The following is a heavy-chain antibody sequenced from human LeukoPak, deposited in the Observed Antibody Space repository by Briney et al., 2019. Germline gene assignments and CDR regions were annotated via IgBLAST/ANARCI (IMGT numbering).Heavy chain of an antibody. J-gene: IGHJ4*02. CDR2: IIPIFGTA. V-gene: IGHV1-69*05. CDR1: GGTFSSYA. Sequence: SVKVSCKASGGTFSSYAISWVRQAPGQELEWMVRIIPIFGTANYAQKFQGRVTITTDESTSTAYMELSSLRSEDTAVYYCARDGTYYYDSSGYSDYWGQGTLDTVSS. CDR3: ARDGTYYYDSSGYSDY. D-gene: IGHD3-22*01.